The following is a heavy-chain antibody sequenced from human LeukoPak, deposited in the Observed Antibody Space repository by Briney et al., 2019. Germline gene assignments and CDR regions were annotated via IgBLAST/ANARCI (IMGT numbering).Heavy chain of an antibody. J-gene: IGHJ4*02. D-gene: IGHD1-1*01. Sequence: SETLSLTCAVYGESFSDYYWSWIRQPPEKGLEWIGQISHDGNTNHNPSLKSRVTLSTDTSKNQFSLRLTSVTTADTAIYYCARRRDWNDVLDSWGQGTPVTVSS. CDR3: ARRRDWNDVLDS. CDR2: ISHDGNT. V-gene: IGHV4-34*01. CDR1: GESFSDYY.